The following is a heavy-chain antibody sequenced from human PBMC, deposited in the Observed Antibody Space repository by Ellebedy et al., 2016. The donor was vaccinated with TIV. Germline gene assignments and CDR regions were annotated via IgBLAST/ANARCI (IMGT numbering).Heavy chain of an antibody. J-gene: IGHJ4*02. Sequence: GGSLRLSCAASGFTFNYYSMNWVRQAPGKGLEWVSSISSSGTLIYYGDSMKGRFTIFRAHAKNSLYLQMNSLGAEDTAVYYCARDSSNARVGFDRDYWGQGTLVTVSS. D-gene: IGHD3-16*01. CDR3: ARDSSNARVGFDRDY. CDR1: GFTFNYYS. CDR2: ISSSGTLI. V-gene: IGHV3-21*01.